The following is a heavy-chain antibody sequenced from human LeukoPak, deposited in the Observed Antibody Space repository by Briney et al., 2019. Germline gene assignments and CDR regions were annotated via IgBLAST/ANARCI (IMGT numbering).Heavy chain of an antibody. CDR3: ARRKIAVAGNWFDP. Sequence: SETLSLTCTVSGGSISSYYWSWIRQPAGKGLEWIGRIYTSGSTNYNPSLKSRVTISVDTSKNQFSLKLSSVTAADTAVYYCARRKIAVAGNWFDPWGQGTLVTVSS. D-gene: IGHD6-19*01. CDR2: IYTSGST. V-gene: IGHV4-4*07. J-gene: IGHJ5*02. CDR1: GGSISSYY.